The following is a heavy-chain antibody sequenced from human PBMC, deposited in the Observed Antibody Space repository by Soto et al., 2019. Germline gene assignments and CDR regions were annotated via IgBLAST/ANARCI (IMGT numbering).Heavy chain of an antibody. D-gene: IGHD3-22*01. Sequence: PSETLSLTCSASGGAIRSGDYYWSWIRQPPGKGPEWIGYIYDTGSAYYNPSPESRVTMSVDTSKNQFSLKLSSVTAADTAVYYCARVPFPYYYASSGPFDYWGQGTLVTVS. CDR2: IYDTGSA. CDR1: GGAIRSGDYY. V-gene: IGHV4-30-4*01. CDR3: ARVPFPYYYASSGPFDY. J-gene: IGHJ4*02.